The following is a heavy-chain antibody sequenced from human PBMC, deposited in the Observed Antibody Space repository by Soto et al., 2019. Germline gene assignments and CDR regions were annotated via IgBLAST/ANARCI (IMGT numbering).Heavy chain of an antibody. J-gene: IGHJ4*02. Sequence: GGSLRLSCAASGFTFDDYTMHWVRQAPGKGLEWVSLISWDGGSTYYADSVKGRFTISRDNSKNSLYLQMNSLRTEDTALYYCAKDKRVDSGSYYFDYWGQGTLVTVSS. CDR2: ISWDGGST. CDR1: GFTFDDYT. V-gene: IGHV3-43*01. CDR3: AKDKRVDSGSYYFDY. D-gene: IGHD1-26*01.